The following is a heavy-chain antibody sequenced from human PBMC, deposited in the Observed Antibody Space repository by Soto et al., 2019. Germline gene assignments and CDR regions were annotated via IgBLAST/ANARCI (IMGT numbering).Heavy chain of an antibody. D-gene: IGHD1-26*01. CDR2: INTDGSIT. CDR1: GFTFSSYW. V-gene: IGHV3-74*03. Sequence: GGSLRLSCAASGFTFSSYWVHWVRQVPGKGLVWVSRINTDGSITTYLDSVKGRFTISRDNAKNTLNLQMNSLRAEDTALYYCTRGSGNSVLDYWGQGTLVTVSS. CDR3: TRGSGNSVLDY. J-gene: IGHJ4*02.